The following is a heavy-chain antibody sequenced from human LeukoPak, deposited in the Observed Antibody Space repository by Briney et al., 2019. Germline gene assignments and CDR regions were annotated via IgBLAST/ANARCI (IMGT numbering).Heavy chain of an antibody. Sequence: SETLSLTCTVSGGSISSYYWSWIRQPPGKGLEWIGYIYYSGSTNYNPSLKSRVTISVDTSKNQFSLKLSSVTAADTAVYYCARGPPDCSSTSCYAFDAFDIWGQGTMVTVSS. CDR1: GGSISSYY. V-gene: IGHV4-59*12. CDR3: ARGPPDCSSTSCYAFDAFDI. J-gene: IGHJ3*02. CDR2: IYYSGST. D-gene: IGHD2-2*01.